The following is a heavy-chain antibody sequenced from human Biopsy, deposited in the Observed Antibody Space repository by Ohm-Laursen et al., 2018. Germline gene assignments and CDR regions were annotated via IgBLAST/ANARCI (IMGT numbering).Heavy chain of an antibody. D-gene: IGHD3-22*01. CDR1: LGTFTDHT. Sequence: PSPKVSCKASLGTFTDHTVGCVRQAPGQGLECVGSSTPLFNAANYADQFQGRSILTADKSTTTAYMELSSLRSEDTAIYYCARFPLGAYDDSGSYRAVEHWYFDLWGRGTLVTVSS. J-gene: IGHJ2*01. CDR3: ARFPLGAYDDSGSYRAVEHWYFDL. V-gene: IGHV1-69*08. CDR2: STPLFNAA.